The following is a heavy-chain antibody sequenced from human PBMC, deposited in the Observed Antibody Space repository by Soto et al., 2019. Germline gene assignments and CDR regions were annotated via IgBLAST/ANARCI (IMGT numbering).Heavy chain of an antibody. CDR2: IIPIFGTT. V-gene: IGHV1-69*01. J-gene: IGHJ4*02. CDR1: GGIFSDYA. CDR3: ARQMNRGVIFDY. Sequence: VKVSCKTSGGIFSDYALSWVRQAPGQGLEWMGRIIPIFGTTIYAQKFHGRVTITADEPTSTAFMELSSLRSEDTAVYYCARQMNRGVIFDYWGQGTLVTVSS. D-gene: IGHD3-10*01.